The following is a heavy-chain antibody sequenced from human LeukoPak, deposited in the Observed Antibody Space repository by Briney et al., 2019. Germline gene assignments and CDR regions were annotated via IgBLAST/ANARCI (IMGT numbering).Heavy chain of an antibody. J-gene: IGHJ6*04. CDR1: GDSLGTYY. V-gene: IGHV4-4*09. CDR2: IYLGVST. D-gene: IGHD2-2*01. CDR3: ARWALKGYYADV. Sequence: SETLSLTCTISGDSLGTYYWTWIRQPPGKGLEWIGYIYLGVSTNYNPSLKSRVTLSVDTSKNQFSLRLTSLTAADTATYYCARWALKGYYADVWGTGTTAIVSS.